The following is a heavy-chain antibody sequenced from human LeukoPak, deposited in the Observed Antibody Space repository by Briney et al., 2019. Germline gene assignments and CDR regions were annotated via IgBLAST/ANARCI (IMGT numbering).Heavy chain of an antibody. D-gene: IGHD6-19*01. V-gene: IGHV4-34*01. CDR1: GGSFSGYY. CDR3: ARLISSAAGTFGYYYYYYMDV. CDR2: INHSGST. Sequence: SETLSLTCAVYGGSFSGYYWSWIRQPPGKGLEWIGEINHSGSTNYNPSLKSRVTISVDTSKNQFSLKLSSVTAADTAVYYCARLISSAAGTFGYYYYYYMDVWGKGTTVTISS. J-gene: IGHJ6*03.